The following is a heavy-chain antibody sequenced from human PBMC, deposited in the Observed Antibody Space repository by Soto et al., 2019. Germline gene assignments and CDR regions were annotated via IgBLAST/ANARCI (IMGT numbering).Heavy chain of an antibody. V-gene: IGHV4-39*01. CDR1: GGSISSSSYY. Sequence: SETLSLTCTVSGGSISSSSYYWGWIRHPPGKGLEWIGRIYYSGSTYYNPSLKSRVTISVDTSKNQFSLKLSSVTAADTAVYFCARQRLFAVVIHWFDPWGQGTLVTVSS. D-gene: IGHD3-3*01. CDR3: ARQRLFAVVIHWFDP. CDR2: IYYSGST. J-gene: IGHJ5*02.